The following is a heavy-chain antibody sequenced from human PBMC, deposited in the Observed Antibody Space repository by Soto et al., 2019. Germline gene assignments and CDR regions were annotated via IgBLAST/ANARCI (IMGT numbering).Heavy chain of an antibody. V-gene: IGHV5-51*01. CDR3: ARHSTYCSGGSCYSVDFDY. J-gene: IGHJ4*02. CDR1: GYSFTSYW. D-gene: IGHD2-15*01. Sequence: GESLKISCKGSGYSFTSYWIGWVRQMPGKGLEWMGIIYPGDSCTRYSPSFQGQVTISADKSISTAYLQWSSLKASDTAMYYCARHSTYCSGGSCYSVDFDYWGQGTLVTVSS. CDR2: IYPGDSCT.